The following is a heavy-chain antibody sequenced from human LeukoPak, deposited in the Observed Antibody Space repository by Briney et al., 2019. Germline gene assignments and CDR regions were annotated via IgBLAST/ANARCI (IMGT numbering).Heavy chain of an antibody. CDR2: ISWNSGSI. V-gene: IGHV3-9*01. D-gene: IGHD6-13*01. CDR1: GFTFDDYA. J-gene: IGHJ4*02. Sequence: GRSLRLSCAASGFTFDDYAMHWVRQAPGKGLEWVSGISWNSGSIGYADSVKGRFTISRDNAKNSLYLQMNSLRAEDTALYYCAKDPKAGYFDYWGQGTLVTVSS. CDR3: AKDPKAGYFDY.